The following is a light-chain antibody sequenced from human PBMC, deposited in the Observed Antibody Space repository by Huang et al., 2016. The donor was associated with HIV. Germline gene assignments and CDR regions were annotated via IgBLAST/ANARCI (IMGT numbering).Light chain of an antibody. CDR3: MQSKQFPLT. Sequence: DIVMTQTPLSLSVTPGQPASMSCNSSQSLLYGDRKTYLYWFHQKPGQSPHLLIYEFSKRLAGVQERFSGSGSGTDFTLRISRVEAEDVGIYYCMQSKQFPLTFGQGTKVEIK. CDR1: QSLLYGDRKTY. CDR2: EFS. V-gene: IGKV2D-29*02. J-gene: IGKJ1*01.